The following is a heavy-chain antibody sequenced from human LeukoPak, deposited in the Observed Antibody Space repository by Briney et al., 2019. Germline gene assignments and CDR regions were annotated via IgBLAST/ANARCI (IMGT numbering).Heavy chain of an antibody. D-gene: IGHD5-18*01. CDR1: GGSISSYY. CDR2: IHTSGST. Sequence: SETLSLTCTVSGGSISSYYWNWIRQPAGKGLEWIGRIHTSGSTNYGPSLKSRVTISVDTSKNQFSLKLSSVTAADTAVYYCARSEYSYGADAFDIWGQGTMVTVSS. J-gene: IGHJ3*02. CDR3: ARSEYSYGADAFDI. V-gene: IGHV4-4*07.